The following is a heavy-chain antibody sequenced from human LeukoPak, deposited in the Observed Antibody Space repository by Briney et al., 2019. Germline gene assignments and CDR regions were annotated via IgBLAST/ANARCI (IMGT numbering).Heavy chain of an antibody. CDR3: ARALVGDGSSIY. Sequence: GGSLRLSCAASGFTFSNYAMSWVRQAPGKGLEWVANIEQDGSEKYYVDSVKGRFTISRDNAKNSLYLQMDSLRAEDTAVYYCARALVGDGSSIYWGQGTLVTVSS. CDR2: IEQDGSEK. D-gene: IGHD2-15*01. CDR1: GFTFSNYA. J-gene: IGHJ4*02. V-gene: IGHV3-7*05.